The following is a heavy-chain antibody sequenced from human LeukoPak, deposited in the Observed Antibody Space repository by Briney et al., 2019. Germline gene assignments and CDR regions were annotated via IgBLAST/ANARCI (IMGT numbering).Heavy chain of an antibody. D-gene: IGHD3-22*01. V-gene: IGHV3-7*01. Sequence: GGSLRLSCAASDFSFSTYWMNWVRQAPGKGLEWVANINGDGRDTYYVGSVRGRFTISRDNADNSLYLQMNSLRGDDTAVYYCAGGVSSAIDWWGQGTLVTVSS. CDR2: INGDGRDT. CDR3: AGGVSSAIDW. J-gene: IGHJ4*02. CDR1: DFSFSTYW.